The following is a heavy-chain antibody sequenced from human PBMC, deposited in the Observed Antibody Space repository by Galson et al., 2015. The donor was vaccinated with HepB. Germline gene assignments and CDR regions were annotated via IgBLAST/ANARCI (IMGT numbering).Heavy chain of an antibody. CDR1: GFTFSNAW. CDR3: TTSEVYSSGWYFLGFGFNDAFDI. V-gene: IGHV3-15*01. J-gene: IGHJ3*02. CDR2: IKSKTDGGTT. Sequence: SLRLSCAASGFTFSNAWMSWVRQAPGKGLEWVGRIKSKTDGGTTDYAAPVKGRFTISRDDSKNTLYLQMNSLKTEDTAVYYCTTSEVYSSGWYFLGFGFNDAFDIWGQGTMVTVSS. D-gene: IGHD6-19*01.